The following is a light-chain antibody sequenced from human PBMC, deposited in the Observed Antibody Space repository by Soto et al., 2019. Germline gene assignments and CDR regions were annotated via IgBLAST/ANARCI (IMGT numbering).Light chain of an antibody. J-gene: IGKJ1*01. V-gene: IGKV1-6*01. CDR2: AAS. CDR3: QHDYNSPRT. Sequence: AIQMTQSPSSLSASVGGRVTITCRASQDINNELAWYQQKPGKAPKLLIYAASTLQSGVPSRFRGSGSGTYFALTISNLQPEDFATYFFQHDYNSPRTFGPGTKV. CDR1: QDINNE.